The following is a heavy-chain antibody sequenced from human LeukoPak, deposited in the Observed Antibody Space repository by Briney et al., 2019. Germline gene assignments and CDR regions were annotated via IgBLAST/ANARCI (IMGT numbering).Heavy chain of an antibody. CDR1: GFTVIRNH. CDR3: ARGGSYLSAFDI. J-gene: IGHJ3*02. CDR2: IYRGGST. D-gene: IGHD1-26*01. Sequence: GGSLRLSCAASGFTVIRNHMSGVGQARGRGREGVSIIYRGGSTLYADSVKGRFTISRDNSKNTLYLQMNSLRAEDTAVYYCARGGSYLSAFDIWGQGTMVTVSS. V-gene: IGHV3-53*01.